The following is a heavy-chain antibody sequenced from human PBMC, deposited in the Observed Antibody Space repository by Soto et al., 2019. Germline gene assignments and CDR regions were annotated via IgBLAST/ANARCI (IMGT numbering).Heavy chain of an antibody. CDR2: IYYSGST. CDR1: GGSISSYY. Sequence: NPSETLSLTCTVSGGSISSYYWSWIRQPPGKGLEWIGYIYYSGSTNYNPSLKSRVTISVDTSKNQSSLKLSSVTAADTAVYYCARLPKLDSGSYSGYYYYGMDVWGQGTTVTVSS. CDR3: ARLPKLDSGSYSGYYYYGMDV. D-gene: IGHD3-10*01. V-gene: IGHV4-59*12. J-gene: IGHJ6*02.